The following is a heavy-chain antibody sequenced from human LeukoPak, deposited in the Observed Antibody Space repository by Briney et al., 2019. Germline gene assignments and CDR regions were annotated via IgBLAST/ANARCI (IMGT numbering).Heavy chain of an antibody. J-gene: IGHJ4*02. Sequence: TGGSLRLSCAASGFTFSSYSMNWVRQAPGKGLEWVSYISSSSSTIYYADSVKGRFTISRDNAKNSLYLQMNSLRAEDTAVYYCARDVADIVATMPGFFYFDYWGQGTLVTVSS. CDR3: ARDVADIVATMPGFFYFDY. CDR2: ISSSSSTI. V-gene: IGHV3-48*01. CDR1: GFTFSSYS. D-gene: IGHD5-12*01.